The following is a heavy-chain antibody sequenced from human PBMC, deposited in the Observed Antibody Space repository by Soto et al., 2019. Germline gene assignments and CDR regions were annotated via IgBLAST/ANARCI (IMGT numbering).Heavy chain of an antibody. J-gene: IGHJ6*02. CDR1: GFTVSSHY. CDR2: IYSGGST. D-gene: IGHD1-26*01. Sequence: GGSLRLSCAASGFTVSSHYMSWVHQAPGKGLEWVSVIYSGGSTYYADSVKGRFTISRDNSKNTLYLQMNSLRAEDTAVYYCAGMGAIHGMDVWGQGTTVTVSS. V-gene: IGHV3-53*01. CDR3: AGMGAIHGMDV.